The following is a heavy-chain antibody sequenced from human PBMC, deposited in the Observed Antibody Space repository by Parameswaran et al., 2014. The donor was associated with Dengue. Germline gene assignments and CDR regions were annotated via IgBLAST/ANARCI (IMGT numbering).Heavy chain of an antibody. V-gene: IGHV1-46*01. D-gene: IGHD5-18*01. CDR1: GYTFTSYY. J-gene: IGHJ4*02. Sequence: ASVKVSCKASGYTFTSYYMHWVRQAPGQGLEWMGIINPSGGSTSYAQKFQGRVTMTRDTSTSTVYMELSSLRSEDTAVYYCARDADFGYSYGPTADYWGQGTLVTVSS. CDR3: ARDADFGYSYGPTADY. CDR2: INPSGGST.